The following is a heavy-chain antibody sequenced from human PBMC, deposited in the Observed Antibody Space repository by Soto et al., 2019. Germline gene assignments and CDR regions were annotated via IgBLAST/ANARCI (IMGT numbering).Heavy chain of an antibody. Sequence: PGGSLRLSCAASGFTFSSYAMSWVRQAPGKGLEWVSAISGSGGSTYYADSVKGRFTISRDNSKNTLYLQMNSLRAEDTAVYYCAKIGHVDTAMAGFDFCGQGTLVTVSS. CDR2: ISGSGGST. CDR1: GFTFSSYA. J-gene: IGHJ4*02. V-gene: IGHV3-23*01. CDR3: AKIGHVDTAMAGFDF. D-gene: IGHD5-18*01.